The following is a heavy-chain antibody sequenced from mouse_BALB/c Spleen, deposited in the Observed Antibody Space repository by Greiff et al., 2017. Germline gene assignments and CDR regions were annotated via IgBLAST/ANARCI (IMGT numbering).Heavy chain of an antibody. CDR2: IYPGNSDT. CDR3: TLYDGYPAWFAY. D-gene: IGHD2-3*01. J-gene: IGHJ3*01. CDR1: GYTFTSYW. V-gene: IGHV1-5*01. Sequence: VQLQQSGTVLARPGASVKMSCKASGYTFTSYWMHWVKQRPGQGLEWIGAIYPGNSDTSYNQKFKGKAKLTAVTSTSTAYMELSSLTNEDSAVYYCTLYDGYPAWFAYWGQGTLVTVSA.